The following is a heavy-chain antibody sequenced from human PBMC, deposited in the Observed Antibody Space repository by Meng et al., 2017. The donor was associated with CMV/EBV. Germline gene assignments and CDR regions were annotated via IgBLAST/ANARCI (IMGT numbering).Heavy chain of an antibody. CDR3: ARGSIAARLGLGD. J-gene: IGHJ4*02. Sequence: QVQLQQWGVGLLKPSETRSLTCAVYGGSFSGYYWSWIRQPPGKGLEWIGEINHSGSTNYNPSLKSRVTISVDTSKNQFSLKLSSVTAADTAVYYCARGSIAARLGLGDWGQGTLVTVSS. CDR2: INHSGST. D-gene: IGHD6-6*01. V-gene: IGHV4-34*01. CDR1: GGSFSGYY.